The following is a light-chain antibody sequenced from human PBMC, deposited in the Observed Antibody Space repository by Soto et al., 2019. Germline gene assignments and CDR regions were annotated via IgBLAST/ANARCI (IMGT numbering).Light chain of an antibody. Sequence: EIGMTQSPATLSVSPGERATLSCRASQSVSSNLAWYQQKPGQAPRLLIYGASNRATGIPDRFSGSGSGTDFTLTFSRLEPEDFAVYYCEYYGTSITFGGGTKVDIK. CDR3: EYYGTSIT. CDR1: QSVSSN. CDR2: GAS. J-gene: IGKJ4*01. V-gene: IGKV3-20*01.